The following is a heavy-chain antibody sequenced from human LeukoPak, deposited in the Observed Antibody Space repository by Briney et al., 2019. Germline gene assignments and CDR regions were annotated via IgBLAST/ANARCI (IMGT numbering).Heavy chain of an antibody. J-gene: IGHJ6*02. CDR3: ARGPYSSGWYTDYYYYYGMDV. V-gene: IGHV1-18*01. D-gene: IGHD6-19*01. Sequence: ASVKVSCKASGGTFSSYAISWVRQAPGQGLEWMGWISAYNGNTNYAQKLQGRVTMTTDTSTSTAYMELRSLRSDDTAVYYCARGPYSSGWYTDYYYYYGMDVWGQGTTVTVSS. CDR1: GGTFSSYA. CDR2: ISAYNGNT.